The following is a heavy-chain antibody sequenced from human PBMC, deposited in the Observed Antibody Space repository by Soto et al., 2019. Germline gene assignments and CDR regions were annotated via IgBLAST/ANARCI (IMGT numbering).Heavy chain of an antibody. J-gene: IGHJ6*02. Sequence: GGSLRLSCAASGFTFSSYGMHWVRQAPGKGLEWVAVIWYDGSNKYYADSVKGRFTISRDNSKNTLYLQMNSLRAEDTAVYYCARDRQSDNYYYYYGMDVWGQGTTVTVSS. V-gene: IGHV3-33*01. CDR1: GFTFSSYG. CDR3: ARDRQSDNYYYYYGMDV. D-gene: IGHD6-6*01. CDR2: IWYDGSNK.